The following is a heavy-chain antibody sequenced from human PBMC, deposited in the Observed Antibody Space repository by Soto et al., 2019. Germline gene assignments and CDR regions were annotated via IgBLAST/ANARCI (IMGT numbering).Heavy chain of an antibody. J-gene: IGHJ6*02. CDR3: ARDTYYDFWSGQNYYGMDV. V-gene: IGHV3-23*01. Sequence: PGGSLRLSCAASGFTFSSYAMSWVRQAPGKGLEWVSAISGSGGSTYYADSVKGRFTISRDNSKNTLYLQMNSLRAEDTAVYYCARDTYYDFWSGQNYYGMDVWGQGTTVTVSS. CDR1: GFTFSSYA. CDR2: ISGSGGST. D-gene: IGHD3-3*01.